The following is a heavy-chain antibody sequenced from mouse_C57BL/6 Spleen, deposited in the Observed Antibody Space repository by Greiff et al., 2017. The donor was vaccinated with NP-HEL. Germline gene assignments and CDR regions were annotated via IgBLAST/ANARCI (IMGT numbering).Heavy chain of an antibody. D-gene: IGHD2-5*01. CDR1: GFTFSSYA. V-gene: IGHV5-4*01. Sequence: EVQRVESGGGLVKPGGSLKLSCAASGFTFSSYAMSWVRQTPEKRLEWVATISDGGSYTYYPDNVKGRFTISRDNAKNNLYLQMSHLKSEDTAMYYCARERTPYYSNFDWYFDVWGTGTTVTVSS. J-gene: IGHJ1*03. CDR3: ARERTPYYSNFDWYFDV. CDR2: ISDGGSYT.